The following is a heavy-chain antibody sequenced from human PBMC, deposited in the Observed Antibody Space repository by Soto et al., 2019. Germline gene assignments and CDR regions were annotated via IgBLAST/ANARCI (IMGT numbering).Heavy chain of an antibody. CDR2: INHSGST. Sequence: QVQLQQWGAGLLKPSETLSLTCAVYGGSFSGYYWSWIRQPPGKGLEWIGEINHSGSTNYNPSLKSRVTISVDTSKNQFSLKLSSVTAADTAVYYRARDYGGNPTYLYYYYYYGMDVWGQGTTVTVSS. CDR1: GGSFSGYY. CDR3: ARDYGGNPTYLYYYYYYGMDV. D-gene: IGHD4-17*01. J-gene: IGHJ6*02. V-gene: IGHV4-34*01.